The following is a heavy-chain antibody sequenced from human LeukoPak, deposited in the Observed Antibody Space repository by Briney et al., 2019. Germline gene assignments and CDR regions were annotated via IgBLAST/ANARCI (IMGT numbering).Heavy chain of an antibody. V-gene: IGHV5-51*01. CDR1: GYSFTSYW. J-gene: IGHJ4*02. D-gene: IGHD6-13*01. Sequence: GGSLQISCKGSGYSFTSYWIGWVRQMPGKGLEWMGIINPGDSDTRYSPSFQGHITISADKSISTAYLQWSSLKASDSAMYYCARGGIAAVWGQGTLVTVSS. CDR3: ARGGIAAV. CDR2: INPGDSDT.